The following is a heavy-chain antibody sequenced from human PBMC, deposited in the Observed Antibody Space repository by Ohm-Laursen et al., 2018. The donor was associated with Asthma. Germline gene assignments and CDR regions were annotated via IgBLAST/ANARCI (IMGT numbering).Heavy chain of an antibody. CDR1: GFTFNNYA. D-gene: IGHD6-19*01. V-gene: IGHV3-7*01. J-gene: IGHJ4*02. Sequence: ESLRISCKASGFTFNNYAMSWVRQAPGKGLEWVAEITDGGSTTYYVDSVKGRFTISRDNAKNLVFLQMNSLRAEDTAVYYCASVAAGWGQGTRVTVSS. CDR2: ITDGGSTT. CDR3: ASVAAG.